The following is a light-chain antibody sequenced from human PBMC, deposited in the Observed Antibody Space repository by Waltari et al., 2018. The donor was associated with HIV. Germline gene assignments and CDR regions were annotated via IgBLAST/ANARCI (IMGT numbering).Light chain of an antibody. CDR1: QDIRTY. CDR2: SAS. J-gene: IGKJ3*01. V-gene: IGKV1-9*01. CDR3: QQVNTYPLT. Sequence: DIQLTQSPSFLSASVGDRVIITCRASQDIRTYLAWYQQKPGKAPELLIYSASTLQSGVPSRCSGGGSGPEFTLTISSLQPEDSATYFCQQVNTYPLTFGPGTKVDIK.